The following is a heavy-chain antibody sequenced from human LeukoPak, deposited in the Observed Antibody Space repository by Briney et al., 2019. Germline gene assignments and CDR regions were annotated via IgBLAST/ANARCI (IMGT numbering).Heavy chain of an antibody. V-gene: IGHV1-2*02. J-gene: IGHJ4*02. CDR3: ARQPDIVVVPAATHFDY. CDR2: INPNSGGT. D-gene: IGHD2-2*01. Sequence: GASVKVSCKASGYTFTGYYMHWVRQAPGQGLEWMGWINPNSGGTNYAQKFQGRVTMTRDTSISTAYMELSRLRSDDTAVYYCARQPDIVVVPAATHFDYWGQGTLVTVSS. CDR1: GYTFTGYY.